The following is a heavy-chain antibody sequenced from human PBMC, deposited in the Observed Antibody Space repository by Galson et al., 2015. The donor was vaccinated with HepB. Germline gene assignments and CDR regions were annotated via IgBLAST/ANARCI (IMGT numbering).Heavy chain of an antibody. V-gene: IGHV3-13*04. D-gene: IGHD1-26*01. CDR3: ARRRKKGGSYYYDY. CDR2: IGTAGDT. J-gene: IGHJ4*02. CDR1: GFTFSSYD. Sequence: SLRLSCAASGFTFSSYDMHWVRQATGKGLEWVSAIGTAGDTYYPGSAKGRFTISRENAKNSLYLQMNSLRAGDTAVYYCARRRKKGGSYYYDYWGQGTLVTVSS.